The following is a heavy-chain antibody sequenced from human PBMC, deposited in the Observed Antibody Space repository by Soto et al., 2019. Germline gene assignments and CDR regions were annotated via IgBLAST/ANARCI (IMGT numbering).Heavy chain of an antibody. CDR1: GFTFSSYS. Sequence: GGSLILSCAASGFTFSSYSMNWVRQAPGKGLEWVSYISSSSSTIYYADSVKGRFTISRDNAKNSLYLQMNSLRAEDTAVYYCARDGDLGYCSSTSCSFDYWGQGTLVTVSS. D-gene: IGHD2-2*01. CDR2: ISSSSSTI. CDR3: ARDGDLGYCSSTSCSFDY. J-gene: IGHJ4*02. V-gene: IGHV3-48*01.